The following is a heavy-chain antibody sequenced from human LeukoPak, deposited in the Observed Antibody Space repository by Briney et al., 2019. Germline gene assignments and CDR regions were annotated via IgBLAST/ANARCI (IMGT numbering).Heavy chain of an antibody. D-gene: IGHD3-22*01. CDR1: EGTFSSYA. CDR2: IIPIFGTA. V-gene: IGHV1-69*05. CDR3: ARDVRVGYDSSGYPLDY. Sequence: SSVKVSCKASEGTFSSYAISWVRQAPGHGLEWMGGIIPIFGTANYAQKFQGRVTITTDESTSTAYMELSSLRSEDTAVYYCARDVRVGYDSSGYPLDYWGQGTLVTVSS. J-gene: IGHJ4*02.